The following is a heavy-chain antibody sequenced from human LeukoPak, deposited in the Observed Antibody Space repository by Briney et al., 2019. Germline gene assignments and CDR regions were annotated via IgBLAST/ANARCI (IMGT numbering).Heavy chain of an antibody. Sequence: GESLKISCKGSGYSFTSYWIGWVRQMPEKGLEWMGIIYPGDSDTRYSPSFQGQVTISADKSISTAYLQWSSLKASDTAMYYCARYQYSTSSAGRGGFDYWGQGTLVTVSS. CDR2: IYPGDSDT. D-gene: IGHD6-6*01. J-gene: IGHJ4*02. CDR1: GYSFTSYW. CDR3: ARYQYSTSSAGRGGFDY. V-gene: IGHV5-51*01.